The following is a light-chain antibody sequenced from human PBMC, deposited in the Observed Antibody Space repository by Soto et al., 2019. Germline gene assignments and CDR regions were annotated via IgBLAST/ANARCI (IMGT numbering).Light chain of an antibody. CDR3: QQRYRWPRT. CDR1: QSVSSTS. V-gene: IGKV3-11*01. CDR2: DAS. Sequence: EIVLTQSPATLSLSPGERVTLSCRASQSVSSTSLTWLQQKPGQAPRLLIYDASTRATGIPARFTGSGSGTDFTLTISSLEPEDFAVYYCQQRYRWPRTFGQGTRLEMK. J-gene: IGKJ2*01.